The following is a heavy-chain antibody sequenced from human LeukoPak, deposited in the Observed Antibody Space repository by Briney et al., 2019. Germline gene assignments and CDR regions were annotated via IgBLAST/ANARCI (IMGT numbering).Heavy chain of an antibody. CDR1: GYTFSSYD. CDR3: ARSFVGTRKRNDY. D-gene: IGHD2-21*01. Sequence: ALVRVSCKASGYTFSSYDINWVRQATGQGLEWRGWMNPKSGNTGYAQRFQGRVTMTRSTSIRTAYMELSSLTSDDTAVYYCARSFVGTRKRNDYWGQGTLVTVSS. CDR2: MNPKSGNT. V-gene: IGHV1-8*01. J-gene: IGHJ4*02.